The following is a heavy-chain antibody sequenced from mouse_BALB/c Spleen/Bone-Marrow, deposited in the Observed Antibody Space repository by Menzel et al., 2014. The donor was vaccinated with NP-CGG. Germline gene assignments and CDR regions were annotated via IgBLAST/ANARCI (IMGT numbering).Heavy chain of an antibody. CDR3: ARSRGYDVGPFAF. V-gene: IGHV1-54*01. J-gene: IGHJ3*01. Sequence: VQLHQSGAELVRPGTSVKVSCKASGYAFTNYLIEWVKQRPGQGLEWIGVINPGSGSSNYNENFKGKATLTADRSSSTAYMLLSSLTSDDSSVYFCARSRGYDVGPFAFWGQGTRVTVSA. CDR2: INPGSGSS. D-gene: IGHD2-2*01. CDR1: GYAFTNYL.